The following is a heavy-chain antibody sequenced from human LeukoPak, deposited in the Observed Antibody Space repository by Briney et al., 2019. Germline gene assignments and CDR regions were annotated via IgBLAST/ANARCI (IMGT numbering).Heavy chain of an antibody. J-gene: IGHJ4*02. CDR3: ARFQGEATGVGFDY. D-gene: IGHD4-23*01. CDR2: INPNSGGT. Sequence: GASVKVSCKASGYTFTGYYMHWVRQAPGQGLEWMGWINPNSGGTNYAQKFQGRVTMTRDTSISTAYMELSRLRSDDTAVYYCARFQGEATGVGFDYWGQGTLVTVSS. V-gene: IGHV1-2*02. CDR1: GYTFTGYY.